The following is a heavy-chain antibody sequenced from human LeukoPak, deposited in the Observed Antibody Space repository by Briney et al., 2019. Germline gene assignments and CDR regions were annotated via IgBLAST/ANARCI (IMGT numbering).Heavy chain of an antibody. J-gene: IGHJ6*03. Sequence: GVSLRLSCAASGFTFSDYYMSWIRQAPGKGLEWVSYISSSGSTMYYADSVKGRFTISKDNAKNSLYLQMNSLRAEDTAVYYCARRVRFYYYYMDVWGKGTTVTVSS. CDR3: ARRVRFYYYYMDV. CDR2: ISSSGSTM. D-gene: IGHD4-17*01. V-gene: IGHV3-11*04. CDR1: GFTFSDYY.